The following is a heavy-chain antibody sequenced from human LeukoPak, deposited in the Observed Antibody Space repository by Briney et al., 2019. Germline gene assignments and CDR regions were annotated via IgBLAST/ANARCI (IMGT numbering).Heavy chain of an antibody. CDR1: GFTFSSYA. Sequence: GGSLRLFCAASGFTFSSYAMHWVRQAPGKGLEWVAVISYDGSNKYYADSVKGRFTISRDNSKSTLYLQMNSLRAEDTAVYYCARETAMYYYYGMDVWGQGTTVTVSS. D-gene: IGHD2-2*01. V-gene: IGHV3-30-3*01. CDR3: ARETAMYYYYGMDV. CDR2: ISYDGSNK. J-gene: IGHJ6*02.